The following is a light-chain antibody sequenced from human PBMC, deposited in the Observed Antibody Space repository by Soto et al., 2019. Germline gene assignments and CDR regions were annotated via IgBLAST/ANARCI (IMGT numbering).Light chain of an antibody. Sequence: QSVLTQSPSASASLGASVKLTCTLSSGHSSYDIAWHQQQPEQGPRYLMKLNSDGSHSKGDGIPDRFSGSSSGAERYLTISSLQSEDEDDYYCQTGGAGSPFGGGTKPTVL. J-gene: IGLJ2*01. CDR3: QTGGAGSP. CDR1: SGHSSYD. CDR2: LNSDGSH. V-gene: IGLV4-69*01.